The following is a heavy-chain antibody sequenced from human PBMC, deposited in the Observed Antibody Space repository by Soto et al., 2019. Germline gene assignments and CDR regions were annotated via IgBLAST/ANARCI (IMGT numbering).Heavy chain of an antibody. D-gene: IGHD3-10*01. CDR1: GGSFNNYC. CDR3: ARGDYGQYDGYNWFEP. V-gene: IGHV4-34*02. Sequence: QVRLQQWGAGLVRPSETLSLSCAVYGGSFNNYCWSWIRQPPGKGREWIGEVGAGGTTKYSPTLKREVSIAVEGSNNQFSLRLTSVTDADTAVYYCARGDYGQYDGYNWFEPWGQGDLGIVAS. CDR2: VGAGGTT. J-gene: IGHJ5*02.